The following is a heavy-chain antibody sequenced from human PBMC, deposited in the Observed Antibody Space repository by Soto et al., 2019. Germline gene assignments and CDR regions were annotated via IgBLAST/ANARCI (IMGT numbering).Heavy chain of an antibody. Sequence: PSETLSLTCAVYGGSFSGYYWTWIRQPPGTGLEWIGEINHSGSTNYNPSLKSRVTVSVDTSKNQFSLKLTSVTAADTAVYYCARDKITGLFDYWGQGSLVTVSS. D-gene: IGHD2-8*02. J-gene: IGHJ4*02. CDR3: ARDKITGLFDY. CDR1: GGSFSGYY. CDR2: INHSGST. V-gene: IGHV4-34*01.